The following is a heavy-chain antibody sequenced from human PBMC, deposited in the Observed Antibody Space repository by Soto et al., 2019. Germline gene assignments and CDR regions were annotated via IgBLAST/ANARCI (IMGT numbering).Heavy chain of an antibody. CDR2: ISAYNGNT. D-gene: IGHD3-16*02. CDR1: GYPFTSYG. CDR3: ARACGLFDYVWGSYRFFYLDY. J-gene: IGHJ4*02. Sequence: EXPVKVSCKASGYPFTSYGIIWVRQAPGQGLEWMGWISAYNGNTNYAQKLQCRVTMTTDTSTSTAYMELRSLRSDDTAVYYCARACGLFDYVWGSYRFFYLDYWGQGTLVTVSS. V-gene: IGHV1-18*01.